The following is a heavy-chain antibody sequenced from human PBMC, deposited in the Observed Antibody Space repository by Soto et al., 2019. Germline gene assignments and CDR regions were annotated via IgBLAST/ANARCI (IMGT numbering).Heavy chain of an antibody. V-gene: IGHV3-15*01. D-gene: IGHD2-2*01. CDR2: IKSKTDGGTT. J-gene: IGHJ6*03. CDR3: SKALVDNYYYYMDG. Sequence: GGSLRLSCAASGFTFSNAWMSWVRQAPGKGLEWVGRIKSKTDGGTTDYAAPVKGRFTISRDDSKNTLYLQMNSLRAEDTAVYYCSKALVDNYYYYMDGWGKGNTVTFSS. CDR1: GFTFSNAW.